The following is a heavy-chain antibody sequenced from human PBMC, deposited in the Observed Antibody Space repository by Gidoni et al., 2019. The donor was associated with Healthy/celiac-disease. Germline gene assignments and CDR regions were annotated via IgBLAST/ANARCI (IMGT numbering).Heavy chain of an antibody. V-gene: IGHV4-31*03. CDR2: IYYSGST. Sequence: QVQLQESGPGLVKPSQTLSLTCTVSGGSISSGGYYWSWIRQHPGKGLEWIGYIYYSGSTYYNPSLKSRVTISVDTSKNQFSLKLSSVTAADTAVYYCARGRPKGASYGGNSGPRSENWFDPWGQGTLVTVSS. J-gene: IGHJ5*02. CDR3: ARGRPKGASYGGNSGPRSENWFDP. D-gene: IGHD4-17*01. CDR1: GGSISSGGYY.